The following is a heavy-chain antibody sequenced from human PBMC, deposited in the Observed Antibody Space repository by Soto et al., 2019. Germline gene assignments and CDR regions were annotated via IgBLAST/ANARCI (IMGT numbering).Heavy chain of an antibody. CDR1: GFTFSSYA. Sequence: GSLRLSCAASGFTFSSYAMSWVRQAPGKGLEWVSAISGSGGSTYYADSVKGRFTISRDNSKNTLYLQMNSLKASDTAMYYCARQGMITRPEYGMDVWGQGTTVTVSS. CDR2: ISGSGGST. V-gene: IGHV3-23*01. J-gene: IGHJ6*02. D-gene: IGHD3-16*01. CDR3: ARQGMITRPEYGMDV.